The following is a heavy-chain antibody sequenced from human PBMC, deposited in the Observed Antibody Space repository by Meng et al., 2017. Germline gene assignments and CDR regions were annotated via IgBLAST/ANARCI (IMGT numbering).Heavy chain of an antibody. D-gene: IGHD3-10*01. CDR1: GYTFTGYY. CDR2: INPNSGGT. J-gene: IGHJ4*02. V-gene: IGHV1-2*06. Sequence: QVQLVQAGDEVRKPGASVKVSCKASGYTFTGYYMHWVRQAPGQGLEWMGRINPNSGGTNYAQKFQGRVTMTRDTSISTAYMELSRLRSDDTAVYYCARMNYGSGSRRLDYWGQGTLVTVSS. CDR3: ARMNYGSGSRRLDY.